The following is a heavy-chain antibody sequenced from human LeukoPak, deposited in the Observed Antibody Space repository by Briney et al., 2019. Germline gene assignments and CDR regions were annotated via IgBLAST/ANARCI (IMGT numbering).Heavy chain of an antibody. CDR2: IYYRGST. J-gene: IGHJ4*02. Sequence: SETLSLTRSVSGGSLSSYYWSWIGQPPWTGLEWVGYIYYRGSTTYNPSLMRRVTISVDTSTNQFSLKLSSVPAADTAVYSCARGGVAHTNDYWGQGTLVTVSS. D-gene: IGHD3-3*01. CDR3: ARGGVAHTNDY. V-gene: IGHV4-59*01. CDR1: GGSLSSYY.